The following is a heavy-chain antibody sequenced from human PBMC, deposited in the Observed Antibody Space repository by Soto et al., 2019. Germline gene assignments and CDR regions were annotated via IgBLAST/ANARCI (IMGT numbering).Heavy chain of an antibody. J-gene: IGHJ6*01. CDR3: ARSFEGQERVLPYYAGMAV. D-gene: IGHD2-15*01. V-gene: IGHV1-69*06. CDR2: IFRIFGTA. Sequence: GQGLEWMGGIFRIFGTANYAQKFQGRVTITADKSTSTAYMDLSSLRSEDTAVYYCARSFEGQERVLPYYAGMAVRLKGSSVTVTP.